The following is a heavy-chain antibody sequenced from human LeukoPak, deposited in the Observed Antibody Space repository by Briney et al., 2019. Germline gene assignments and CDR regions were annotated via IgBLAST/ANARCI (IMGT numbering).Heavy chain of an antibody. D-gene: IGHD3-3*01. CDR3: ARFLGRITISGVVPYGMDV. V-gene: IGHV3-53*04. Sequence: GGSLRLSCAASGFTVSSNYMTWVRQAPGKGLEWVSLIYSAGGTYYTDSVKGRFTISRHSSKNTLYLQMHSLRGEDPAVYYCARFLGRITISGVVPYGMDVWGQGTTVTVSS. CDR1: GFTVSSNY. CDR2: IYSAGGT. J-gene: IGHJ6*02.